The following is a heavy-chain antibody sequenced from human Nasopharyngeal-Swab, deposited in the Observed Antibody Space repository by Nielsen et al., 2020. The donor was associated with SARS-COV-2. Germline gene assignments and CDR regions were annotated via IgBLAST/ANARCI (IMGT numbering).Heavy chain of an antibody. V-gene: IGHV3-11*04. CDR1: GFTFSDYY. CDR2: ISTSGRTT. J-gene: IGHJ4*02. CDR3: ARVPSSSWYFDY. Sequence: GESLKISCAASGFTFSDYYMAWVRQAPGKGLEWLSYISTSGRTTDSADSVKGRFTISRDNAKNSLYLQMNSLRAEDTAVYYCARVPSSSWYFDYWGQGTLVTVSS. D-gene: IGHD6-13*01.